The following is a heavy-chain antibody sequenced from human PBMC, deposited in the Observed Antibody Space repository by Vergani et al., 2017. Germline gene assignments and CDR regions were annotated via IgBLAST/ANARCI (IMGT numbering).Heavy chain of an antibody. V-gene: IGHV4-59*01. CDR2: MDHSGST. D-gene: IGHD3-10*01. Sequence: QVRLQESGPGLVKPSETLSLPCSVSGGSMSGYYWRWIRQPPGKELEWIGYMDHSGSTNYNPALETRVTISGDTPKNQFSLKLNSVTAADTAGYYCGRVADFYGLGSRLLDLWGQGILGTVSS. J-gene: IGHJ5*02. CDR1: GGSMSGYY. CDR3: GRVADFYGLGSRLLDL.